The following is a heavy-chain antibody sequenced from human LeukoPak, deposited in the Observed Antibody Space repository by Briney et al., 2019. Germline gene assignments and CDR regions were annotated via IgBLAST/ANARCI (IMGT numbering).Heavy chain of an antibody. CDR3: ARRDDFDI. V-gene: IGHV3-21*05. Sequence: GRSLRLSCVASGFTFNTYHMNWVRQAPGKGLEWVSFISLSSSDVIYYADSVKGRFTISRDDARNSLYLQMNSLRVEDTAMYYCARRDDFDIWGQGTLVTVSS. CDR2: ISLSSSDVI. CDR1: GFTFNTYH. J-gene: IGHJ3*02.